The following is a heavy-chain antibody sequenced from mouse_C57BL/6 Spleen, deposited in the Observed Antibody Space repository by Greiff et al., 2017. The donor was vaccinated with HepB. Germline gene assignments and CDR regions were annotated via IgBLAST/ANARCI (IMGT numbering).Heavy chain of an antibody. CDR2: IHPNSGST. V-gene: IGHV1-64*01. CDR3: ARLVGSHWYFDV. CDR1: GYTFTSYW. D-gene: IGHD1-1*02. Sequence: QVQLQQPGAELVKPGDSVKLSCKASGYTFTSYWMHWVKQRPGQGLEWIGMIHPNSGSTNYNEKFKSKATLTVDKSSSTAYMQLSSLTSEDSAVYYCARLVGSHWYFDVWGTGTTVTVSS. J-gene: IGHJ1*03.